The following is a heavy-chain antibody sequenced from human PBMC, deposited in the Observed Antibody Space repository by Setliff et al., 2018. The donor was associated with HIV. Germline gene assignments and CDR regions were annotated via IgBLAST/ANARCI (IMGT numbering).Heavy chain of an antibody. J-gene: IGHJ4*02. D-gene: IGHD6-13*01. CDR2: INPGNGNT. Sequence: ASVKVSCKASGYTFTNYAIHWVRQAPGQRLEWMGWINPGNGNTKYSQKFQGRVTITRDTSATTAYMELSSLRSEDTAVYYCATATIWTSSSWSHYFDYWGQGTLVTVSS. CDR3: ATATIWTSSSWSHYFDY. V-gene: IGHV1-3*01. CDR1: GYTFTNYA.